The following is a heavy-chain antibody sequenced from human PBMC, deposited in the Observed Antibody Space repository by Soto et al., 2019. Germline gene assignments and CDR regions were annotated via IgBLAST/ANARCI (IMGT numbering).Heavy chain of an antibody. CDR1: GGTFSSYT. V-gene: IGHV1-69*02. Sequence: ASVKVSCKASGGTFSSYTISWVRQAPGQGLEWMGRIIPILGIANYAQKFQGRVTITADKSTSTAYMELSSLRSEDTAVYYCARGVLTVSDSYYYMDVWGKGTTVTVSS. CDR3: ARGVLTVSDSYYYMDV. CDR2: IIPILGIA. J-gene: IGHJ6*03. D-gene: IGHD4-4*01.